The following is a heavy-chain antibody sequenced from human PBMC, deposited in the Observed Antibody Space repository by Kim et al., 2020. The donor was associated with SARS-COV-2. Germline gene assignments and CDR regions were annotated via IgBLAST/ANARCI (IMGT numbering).Heavy chain of an antibody. J-gene: IGHJ4*02. Sequence: NKYYADSVKGRFTISRDNSKNTLYLQMNSLRAEDTAVYYCAKGAPAAGWGWGQGTLVTVSS. CDR3: AKGAPAAGWG. CDR2: NK. D-gene: IGHD6-13*01. V-gene: IGHV3-30*02.